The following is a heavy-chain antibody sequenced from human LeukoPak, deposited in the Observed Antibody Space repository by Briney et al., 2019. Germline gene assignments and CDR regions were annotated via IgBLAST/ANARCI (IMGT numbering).Heavy chain of an antibody. CDR1: GGSISSGDYY. V-gene: IGHV4-30-4*08. CDR3: ARGGSRYNWNDRDDAFDI. Sequence: SETLSLTCTVSGGSISSGDYYWSWIRQPPGKGLEWIGYIYYSGSTHYNPSLKSRLTISVDPSKNQFSLKLSSVTAADTAVYCCARGGSRYNWNDRDDAFDIWGQGTMVTVSS. CDR2: IYYSGST. D-gene: IGHD1-1*01. J-gene: IGHJ3*02.